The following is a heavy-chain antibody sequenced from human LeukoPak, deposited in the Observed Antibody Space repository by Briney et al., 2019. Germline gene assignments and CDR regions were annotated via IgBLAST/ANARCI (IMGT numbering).Heavy chain of an antibody. Sequence: SETLSLTCTVSGGSISSSSYYWGWIRQPPGKGLEWIGSIYYSGSTYYNPSLKSRVTISVDTSKNQFSLKLSSVTAADTAVYYCARPGIAVAGKEGIDYRGQGTLVTVSS. CDR3: ARPGIAVAGKEGIDY. CDR2: IYYSGST. D-gene: IGHD6-19*01. CDR1: GGSISSSSYY. V-gene: IGHV4-39*01. J-gene: IGHJ4*02.